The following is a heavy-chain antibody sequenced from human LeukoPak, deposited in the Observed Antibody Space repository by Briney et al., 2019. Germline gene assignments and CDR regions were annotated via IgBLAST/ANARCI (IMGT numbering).Heavy chain of an antibody. Sequence: ASVKVSCKASGYTFTSYDINWVRQATGQGLEWMGWMNPNSGNTGYAQKFQGRVTMTRYTSISTAYMELSSLRSEDTAVYYCARGPLGGRGIQLWLSYWGQGTLVTVSS. V-gene: IGHV1-8*01. CDR2: MNPNSGNT. J-gene: IGHJ4*02. D-gene: IGHD5-18*01. CDR3: ARGPLGGRGIQLWLSY. CDR1: GYTFTSYD.